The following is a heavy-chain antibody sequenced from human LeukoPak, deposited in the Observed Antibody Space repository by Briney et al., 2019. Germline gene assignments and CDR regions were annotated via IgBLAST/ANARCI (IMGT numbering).Heavy chain of an antibody. Sequence: PGGSLRLSCAASGFTFSSYSMNWVRQAPGKGLEWVSYISSSSSTIYYADSVKGRFTISRDNAMNSLYLQMNSLRDEDTAVYYCARDLVICGGDCSTYYFDYWGQGTLVTVSS. D-gene: IGHD2-21*02. J-gene: IGHJ4*02. CDR3: ARDLVICGGDCSTYYFDY. CDR2: ISSSSSTI. CDR1: GFTFSSYS. V-gene: IGHV3-48*02.